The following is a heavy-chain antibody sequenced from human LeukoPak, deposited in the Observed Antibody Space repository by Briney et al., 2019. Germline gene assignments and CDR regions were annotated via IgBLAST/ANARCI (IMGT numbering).Heavy chain of an antibody. V-gene: IGHV4-39*01. CDR2: IYYSGST. CDR3: ARTTVATQFDY. D-gene: IGHD4-23*01. CDR1: GGSISSSSSY. Sequence: SETPSLTCTVSGGSISSSSSYWGWIRQPPGKGLEWIGTIYYSGSTYYNASLKSRVTTSADTSKNQFSLKLSSVTAADTAVYYCARTTVATQFDYWGQGTLVTVSS. J-gene: IGHJ4*02.